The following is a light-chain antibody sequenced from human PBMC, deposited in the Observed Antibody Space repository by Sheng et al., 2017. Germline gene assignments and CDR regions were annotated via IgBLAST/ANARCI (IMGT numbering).Light chain of an antibody. CDR2: QDT. CDR3: QAWDSSTFYV. Sequence: SYELTQPASVSVSPGQTASITCSGDKLGNRFVSWYQQRPGQSPVLVIYQDTKRPSGIPDRFSGSNSRNIATLTISGTQAMDEADYYCQAWDSSTFYVFGTGTKVTVL. CDR1: KLGNRF. V-gene: IGLV3-1*01. J-gene: IGLJ1*01.